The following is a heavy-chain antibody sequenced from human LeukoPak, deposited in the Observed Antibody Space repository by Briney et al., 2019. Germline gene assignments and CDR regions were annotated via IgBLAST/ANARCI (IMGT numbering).Heavy chain of an antibody. CDR3: ARGIVATIRHYYYGMDV. Sequence: GASVKVSCEASGYTFTGYYIHWVRQAPGQGLGWMGLINPNSGGTNYAQKFQGRATMTRDTSIRTAYMELSRLRSDDTAVYYCARGIVATIRHYYYGMDVWGQGTTVTVSS. J-gene: IGHJ6*02. CDR1: GYTFTGYY. D-gene: IGHD5-12*01. V-gene: IGHV1-2*02. CDR2: INPNSGGT.